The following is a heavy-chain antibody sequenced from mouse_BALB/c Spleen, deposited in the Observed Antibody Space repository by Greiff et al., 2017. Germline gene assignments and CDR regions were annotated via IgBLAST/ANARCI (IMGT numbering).Heavy chain of an antibody. Sequence: QVQLQQPGAELVKPGASVKLSCKASGYTFTSYWMHWVKQRPGQGLEWIGEINPSNGRTNYNEKFKSKATLTVDKSSSTAYMQLSSLTSEDSAVYYCARLRQAYYAMDYWGQGTSVTVSS. CDR2: INPSNGRT. CDR3: ARLRQAYYAMDY. V-gene: IGHV1S81*02. D-gene: IGHD2-12*01. CDR1: GYTFTSYW. J-gene: IGHJ4*01.